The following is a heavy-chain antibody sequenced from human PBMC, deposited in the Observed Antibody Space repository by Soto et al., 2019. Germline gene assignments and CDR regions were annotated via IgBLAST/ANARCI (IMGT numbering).Heavy chain of an antibody. CDR2: TYYRSKWYN. Sequence: SQTLSLTCAISGDSVSSNSAAWNRIRQSPSRGLEWLGRTYYRSKWYNDYAVSVKSRITINPDTSKNQFSLQLNSVTPEDTAVYYCARDRQGITMVRGNYYYYGMDVWGQGTTVTVSS. J-gene: IGHJ6*02. CDR1: GDSVSSNSAA. CDR3: ARDRQGITMVRGNYYYYGMDV. V-gene: IGHV6-1*01. D-gene: IGHD3-10*01.